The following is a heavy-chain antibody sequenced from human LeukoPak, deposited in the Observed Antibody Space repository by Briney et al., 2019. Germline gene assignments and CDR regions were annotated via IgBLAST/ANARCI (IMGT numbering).Heavy chain of an antibody. V-gene: IGHV3-53*01. Sequence: GGSLRLSCAASGFTVSSNYMSWVRQAPGKGLEWVSVIYSGGSTYCADSVKGRFTISRDNSKNTLYLQMNSLRAEDTAVYYCARDSVYYGMDVWGQGTTVTVSS. CDR3: ARDSVYYGMDV. CDR1: GFTVSSNY. J-gene: IGHJ6*02. CDR2: IYSGGST.